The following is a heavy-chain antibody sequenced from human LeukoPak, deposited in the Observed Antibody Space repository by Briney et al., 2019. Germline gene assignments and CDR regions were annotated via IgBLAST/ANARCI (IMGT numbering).Heavy chain of an antibody. D-gene: IGHD3-9*01. Sequence: PSETLSLTCSVSGGSLNSYYWSWIRQSPGKGLEWIGYIYYSGSTNYNPSLKSRVTISVDTSKNQFSLKLSSVTAADTAVYYCARHVWLQPFDYWGQGTLVTVSS. J-gene: IGHJ4*02. V-gene: IGHV4-59*08. CDR2: IYYSGST. CDR1: GGSLNSYY. CDR3: ARHVWLQPFDY.